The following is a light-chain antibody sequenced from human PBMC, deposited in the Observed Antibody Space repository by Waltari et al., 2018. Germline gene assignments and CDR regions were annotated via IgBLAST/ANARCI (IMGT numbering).Light chain of an antibody. J-gene: IGLJ3*02. CDR1: KLERKY. CDR2: QNT. Sequence: SFELTQPPSVSVSPGQTATIRFSGDKLERKYACWYQQKPGQSPVLIIFQNTKRPSGIPERISGSKSGNTATLTITGAQAMDEADYYCQAWDSTTGVFAGGTKLTVL. V-gene: IGLV3-1*01. CDR3: QAWDSTTGV.